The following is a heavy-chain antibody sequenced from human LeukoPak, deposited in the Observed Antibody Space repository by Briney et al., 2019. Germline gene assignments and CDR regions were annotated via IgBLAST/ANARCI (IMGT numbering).Heavy chain of an antibody. J-gene: IGHJ6*02. CDR3: ARVTVAAVDV. Sequence: GGSLRLSCAASGFTFSSYSMDWVRQAPGKGLEWVSSISSSSSYIYYADSVKGRFTISRHNSKNTLYLQMNSLRAEDTAVYYCARVTVAAVDVWGQGTTVTVSS. V-gene: IGHV3-21*04. D-gene: IGHD4-23*01. CDR1: GFTFSSYS. CDR2: ISSSSSYI.